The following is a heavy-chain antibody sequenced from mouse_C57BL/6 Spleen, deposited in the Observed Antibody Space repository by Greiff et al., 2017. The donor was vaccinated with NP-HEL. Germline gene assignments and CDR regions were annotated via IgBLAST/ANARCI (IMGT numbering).Heavy chain of an antibody. CDR2: ISHGGSFT. V-gene: IGHV5-4*01. Sequence: EVQGVESGGGLVKPGGSLKLSCAASGFTFSSYAMSWVRQTPEKRLEWVATISHGGSFTYYPANVKGRFPISRDNAKNNLYLQMSHLKSEDTAMYYCARVGDGYYGAWFAYWGQGTLVTVSA. D-gene: IGHD2-3*01. J-gene: IGHJ3*01. CDR3: ARVGDGYYGAWFAY. CDR1: GFTFSSYA.